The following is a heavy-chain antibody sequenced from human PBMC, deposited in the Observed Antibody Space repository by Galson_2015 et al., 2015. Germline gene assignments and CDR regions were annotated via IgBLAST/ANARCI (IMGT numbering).Heavy chain of an antibody. CDR2: IYHSGNT. J-gene: IGHJ3*02. CDR1: GGSISSYHW. D-gene: IGHD2-15*01. CDR3: ARRQDIVVVSAVQGAFDI. V-gene: IGHV4-4*02. Sequence: SETLSLTCAVSGGSISSYHWWTWVRQPPGKGLEWIGEIYHSGNTNYNPSLKSRVTISVDTSKNQFSLKLSSVTAADTAVYYCARRQDIVVVSAVQGAFDIWGQGTMVTVSS.